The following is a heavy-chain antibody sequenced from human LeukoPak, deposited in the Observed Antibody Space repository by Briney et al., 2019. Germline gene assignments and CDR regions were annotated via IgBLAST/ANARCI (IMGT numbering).Heavy chain of an antibody. CDR3: ARGMLDYVWGSYPYYFDY. CDR1: GFTFSSYS. J-gene: IGHJ4*02. V-gene: IGHV3-66*01. D-gene: IGHD3-16*01. CDR2: IYSGGST. Sequence: GGSLRLSCAASGFTFSSYSMNWVRQAPGKGLEWVSVIYSGGSTYYADSVKGRFTISRDNSKNTLYLQMNSLRAEDTAVYYCARGMLDYVWGSYPYYFDYWGQGTLVTVSS.